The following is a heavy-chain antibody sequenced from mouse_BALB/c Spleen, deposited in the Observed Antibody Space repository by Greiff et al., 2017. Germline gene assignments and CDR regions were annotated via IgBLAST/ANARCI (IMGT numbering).Heavy chain of an antibody. CDR2: ISYSGST. Sequence: EVQLQESGPSLVKPSQTLSLTCSVTGDSITSGYWNWIRKFPGNKLEYMGYISYSGSTYYNPSLKSRISITRDTSKNQYYLQLNSVTTEDTATYYCARYRGGTNWYFDVWGAGTTVTVSS. CDR3: ARYRGGTNWYFDV. CDR1: GDSITSGY. D-gene: IGHD1-1*02. J-gene: IGHJ1*01. V-gene: IGHV3-8*02.